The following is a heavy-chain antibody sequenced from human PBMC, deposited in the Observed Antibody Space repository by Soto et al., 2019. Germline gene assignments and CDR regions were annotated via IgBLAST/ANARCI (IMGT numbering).Heavy chain of an antibody. J-gene: IGHJ4*02. CDR2: IIPIFGTA. D-gene: IGHD5-12*01. Sequence: QVQLVQSGAEVKKPGSSVKVSCKASGGTFSSYAISWVRQAXGHGLXGMGGIIPIFGTANYAQKFQGRVTITADESTSTAYMALSSLRSDDTTVYSCARARRDGYKLPIFDYWGQGTLVTVSS. V-gene: IGHV1-69*01. CDR3: ARARRDGYKLPIFDY. CDR1: GGTFSSYA.